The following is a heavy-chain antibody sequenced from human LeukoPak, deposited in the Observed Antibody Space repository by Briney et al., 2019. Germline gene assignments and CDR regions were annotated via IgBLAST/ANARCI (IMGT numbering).Heavy chain of an antibody. D-gene: IGHD3-3*01. Sequence: GGSLRLSCVASGFTFSNSWMIWVRQAPGKGLEWVGRIKSKTDGGAIDYAAPVKGRFSISRDDSKNTLYLQMNSLKTEDTAVYYCTTRPYDFWSGYHDYWGQGTLVTVSS. CDR3: TTRPYDFWSGYHDY. CDR1: GFTFSNSW. J-gene: IGHJ4*02. V-gene: IGHV3-15*01. CDR2: IKSKTDGGAI.